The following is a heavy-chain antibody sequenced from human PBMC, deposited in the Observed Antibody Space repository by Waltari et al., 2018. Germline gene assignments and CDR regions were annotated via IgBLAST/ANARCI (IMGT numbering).Heavy chain of an antibody. Sequence: QVQLQESGPGLVKPSQTLSRTCTVSGGSISSGGYYWRGIRQHPGKGLEWIGYIYYSGSTYYSPSLKSRVTISLDTSKNQFSLKLSSVTAADTAVYYCARDHFSSGYTDYWGQGTLVTVSS. CDR3: ARDHFSSGYTDY. CDR1: GGSISSGGYY. CDR2: IYYSGST. V-gene: IGHV4-31*03. D-gene: IGHD3-22*01. J-gene: IGHJ4*02.